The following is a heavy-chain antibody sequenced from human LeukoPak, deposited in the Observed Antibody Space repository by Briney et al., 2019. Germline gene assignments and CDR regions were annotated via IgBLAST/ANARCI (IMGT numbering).Heavy chain of an antibody. Sequence: GRSLRLSCAASGFTFFSYAMHWVRQAPGKGLEWVAVISYDGSNKYYADSVKGRFTISRDNSKNTLYLQMNSLRAADTAVYYCARDHKTYSNSWYGVSYWGQGTLVTVSS. D-gene: IGHD6-13*01. CDR2: ISYDGSNK. V-gene: IGHV3-30-3*01. CDR1: GFTFFSYA. CDR3: ARDHKTYSNSWYGVSY. J-gene: IGHJ4*02.